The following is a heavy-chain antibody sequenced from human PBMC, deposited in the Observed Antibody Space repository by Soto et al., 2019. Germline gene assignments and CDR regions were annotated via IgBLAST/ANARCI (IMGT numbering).Heavy chain of an antibody. J-gene: IGHJ4*02. CDR3: ARDFVGDYDSSGYYYHFDY. V-gene: IGHV1-18*01. CDR1: GYTFSSYG. Sequence: ASVKVSCKASGYTFSSYGISWVRQAPGQGLEWMGWISAYNGNTNYAQKLRGRVTMTTDTSTSTAYMELRSLRSEDTAVYYCARDFVGDYDSSGYYYHFDYWGQGTLVTVSS. CDR2: ISAYNGNT. D-gene: IGHD3-22*01.